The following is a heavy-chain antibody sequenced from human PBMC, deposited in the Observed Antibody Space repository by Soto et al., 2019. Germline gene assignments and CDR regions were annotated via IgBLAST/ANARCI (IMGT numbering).Heavy chain of an antibody. D-gene: IGHD2-21*02. V-gene: IGHV1-46*01. CDR2: INPSGGST. J-gene: IGHJ6*02. Sequence: QVQLVQSGAEVKKPGASVKVSCKASGYTFTSYYMHWVRQAPGQGLEWMGIINPSGGSTSYAQKFQGRVTMTRDTSKSTDYMELSSLRSEDTAVYYCARDKYGGNSVCYYYYGMDVWGQGTTVTVSS. CDR3: ARDKYGGNSVCYYYYGMDV. CDR1: GYTFTSYY.